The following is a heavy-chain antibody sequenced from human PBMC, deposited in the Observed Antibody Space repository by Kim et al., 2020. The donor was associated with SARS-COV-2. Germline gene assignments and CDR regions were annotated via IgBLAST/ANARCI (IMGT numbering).Heavy chain of an antibody. J-gene: IGHJ5*02. V-gene: IGHV4-39*01. CDR2: IYYSGST. Sequence: LEGIGSIYYSGSTYYNPSLKSRVTISVDTSKNQFSLKLSSVTAADTAVYYCARLPITIFGVVTTNWFDPLGQGTLVTVSS. D-gene: IGHD3-3*01. CDR3: ARLPITIFGVVTTNWFDP.